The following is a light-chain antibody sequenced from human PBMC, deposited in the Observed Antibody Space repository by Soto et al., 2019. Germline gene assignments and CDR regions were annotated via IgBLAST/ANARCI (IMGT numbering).Light chain of an antibody. J-gene: IGLJ2*01. CDR3: SAYAGSSTWV. CDR1: SSDVGGYND. CDR2: EVY. Sequence: QSAPAQPPSASGSPGQSVTFSCTGTSSDVGGYNDVSWYQQYPGKAPKLMIYEVYKRHSGVPDRFSGSKSGNTASLTVSGLQPEDEADYYCSAYAGSSTWVFGGGTKLTVL. V-gene: IGLV2-8*01.